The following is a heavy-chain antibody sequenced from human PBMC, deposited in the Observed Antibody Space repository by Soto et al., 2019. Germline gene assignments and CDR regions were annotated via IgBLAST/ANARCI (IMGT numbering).Heavy chain of an antibody. D-gene: IGHD4-17*01. CDR3: AKAPVAGYGGYGSCVFQH. CDR1: GFTFSSYA. CDR2: IIGSGGST. V-gene: IGHV3-23*01. Sequence: EVQLLESGGGLVQPGGSLRLSCVASGFTFSSYAMSWVRQAPGKGLEWVSAIIGSGGSTYYADSVKGRFTISRDNSKNPLYLQMDSLRAEDTAVFYCAKAPVAGYGGYGSCVFQHWGPGTLFSGSS. J-gene: IGHJ1*01.